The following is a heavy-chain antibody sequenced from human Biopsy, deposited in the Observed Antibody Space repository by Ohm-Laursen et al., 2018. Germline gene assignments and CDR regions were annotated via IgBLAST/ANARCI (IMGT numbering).Heavy chain of an antibody. CDR3: ARDRGYYSDRTVPGYFDL. Sequence: SETLSLTCTVSGDSDSSGSFYWTWIRQPPGKGLQWIGYVYYTGSTDYNPSLQSRVTISVDTSKNHFSLRLRSVTPADTAIYYCARDRGYYSDRTVPGYFDLWGRGTLVTVSS. D-gene: IGHD3-22*01. J-gene: IGHJ2*01. CDR2: VYYTGST. CDR1: GDSDSSGSFY. V-gene: IGHV4-61*03.